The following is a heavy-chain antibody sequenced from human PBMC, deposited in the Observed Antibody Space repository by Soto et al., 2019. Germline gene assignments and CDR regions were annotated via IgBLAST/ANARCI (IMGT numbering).Heavy chain of an antibody. CDR2: INAGNGNT. CDR3: ARGGSYSYNWFDP. V-gene: IGHV1-3*01. J-gene: IGHJ5*02. Sequence: GASVKVSCKASGYTFTSYAMHWVRQAPGQRLEWMGWINAGNGNTKYSQKFQGRVTITRDTSASTAYMELGSLRSEDTAVYYCARGGSYSYNWFDPWGQGTLVTVSS. CDR1: GYTFTSYA. D-gene: IGHD1-26*01.